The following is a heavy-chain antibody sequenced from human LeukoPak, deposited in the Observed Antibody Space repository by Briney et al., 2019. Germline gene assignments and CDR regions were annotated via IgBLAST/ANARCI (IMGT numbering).Heavy chain of an antibody. CDR3: ARAASYCSSTSCYPPDDY. D-gene: IGHD2-2*01. CDR2: IWYDGSNK. CDR1: GFTFSSYG. Sequence: GGSLRLSCAASGFTFSSYGMHWVRQAPGKGLEWVAVIWYDGSNKYYADSVKGRLTISRDNSKNTLYLQMNSLRAEDTAVYYCARAASYCSSTSCYPPDDYWGQGTLVTVSS. V-gene: IGHV3-33*01. J-gene: IGHJ4*02.